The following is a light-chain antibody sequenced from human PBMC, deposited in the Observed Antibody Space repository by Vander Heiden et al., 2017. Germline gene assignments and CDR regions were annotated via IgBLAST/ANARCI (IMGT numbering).Light chain of an antibody. CDR3: HQYNSYSPST. V-gene: IGKV1-5*03. CDR1: RNINNW. J-gene: IGKJ1*01. CDR2: KAS. Sequence: DIQMTQSPSTLAASVGDRVTITCRASRNINNWLAWYQQRPGKAPKLLIYKASTLESGVASRFSGSGSGTEFTLTISSLQPDDFATYYCHQYNSYSPSTFGQGTQVEIK.